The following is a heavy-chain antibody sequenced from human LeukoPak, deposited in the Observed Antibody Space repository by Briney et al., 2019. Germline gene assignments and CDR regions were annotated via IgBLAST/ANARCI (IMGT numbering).Heavy chain of an antibody. CDR2: ISYDGSNK. CDR3: AKDTIVVVVAAPDY. Sequence: GGSLRLSCAASGFTFSSYGMHWVRQAPGKGLEWVAVISYDGSNKYYADSVKGRFTISRDNSKNTLYLQMNSPRAEDTAVYYCAKDTIVVVVAAPDYWGQGTLVTVSS. D-gene: IGHD2-15*01. V-gene: IGHV3-30*18. CDR1: GFTFSSYG. J-gene: IGHJ4*02.